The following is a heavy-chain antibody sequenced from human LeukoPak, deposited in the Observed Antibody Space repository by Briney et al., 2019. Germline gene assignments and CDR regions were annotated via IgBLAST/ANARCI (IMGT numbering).Heavy chain of an antibody. Sequence: PGGSLRLSCAASGFTSSSYEMHWVRQAPGKGLEYVSTISSNGGSTYYANSVKGRFTISRDNSKNTLYLQMGSLRAEDTAVYYCARGDWGMYYFDYWGQGTLVTVSS. D-gene: IGHD7-27*01. V-gene: IGHV3-64*01. CDR3: ARGDWGMYYFDY. CDR2: ISSNGGST. CDR1: GFTSSSYE. J-gene: IGHJ4*02.